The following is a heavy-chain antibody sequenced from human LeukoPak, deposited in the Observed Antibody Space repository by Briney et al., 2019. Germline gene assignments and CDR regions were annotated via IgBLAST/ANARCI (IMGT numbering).Heavy chain of an antibody. D-gene: IGHD6-13*01. J-gene: IGHJ3*02. V-gene: IGHV3-7*01. Sequence: PGGSLRLSCAASGFTFRSHWMSWVRQAPGKGLEWVANINQDGSEKYSVDSVKGRFTISRDNAKNSLYLQMNSLRAEDTAAYYCARDSEYSSSFAFDIWGQGTMLTVSS. CDR1: GFTFRSHW. CDR3: ARDSEYSSSFAFDI. CDR2: INQDGSEK.